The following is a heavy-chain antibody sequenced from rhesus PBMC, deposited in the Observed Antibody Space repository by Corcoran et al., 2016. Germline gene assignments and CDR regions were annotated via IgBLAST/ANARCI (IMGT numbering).Heavy chain of an antibody. CDR3: ARQEDRTRTLSAFDV. J-gene: IGHJ5-1*01. D-gene: IGHD3-3*01. V-gene: IGHV4-165*01. CDR1: GGSVSGYW. CDR2: IRIEGTN. Sequence: QVQLQQWGEGLVKPSETLSLTCAVFGGSVSGYWWGWIRQPPGKGLEWIGHIRIEGTNNYSPSLKSRVTISIDTSQNQLSLKLNSVTAADTAVYYCARQEDRTRTLSAFDVWGPGVLVTASS.